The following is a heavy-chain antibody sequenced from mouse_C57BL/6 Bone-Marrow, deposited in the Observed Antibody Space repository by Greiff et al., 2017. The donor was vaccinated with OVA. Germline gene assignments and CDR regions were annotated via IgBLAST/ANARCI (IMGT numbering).Heavy chain of an antibody. CDR1: GFNIKDYY. CDR3: TTGLLYAMDY. D-gene: IGHD3-1*01. Sequence: EVQLQQSGAELVRPGASVKLSCTASGFNIKDYYMNWVKQRPEQGLEWIGWIDPENGDTEYASKFQGKATITADTSSNTAYLQLSSLTSEDTAVYYCTTGLLYAMDYWGQGTSVTVSS. V-gene: IGHV14-4*01. J-gene: IGHJ4*01. CDR2: IDPENGDT.